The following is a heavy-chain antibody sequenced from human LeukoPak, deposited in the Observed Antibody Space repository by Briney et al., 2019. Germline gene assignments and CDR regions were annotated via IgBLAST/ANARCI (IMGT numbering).Heavy chain of an antibody. CDR2: VIGSGKST. V-gene: IGHV3-23*01. D-gene: IGHD3-22*01. CDR3: TRPLVDGGYYYHQY. J-gene: IGHJ4*02. Sequence: GGSLRLSCAASGFTFSSYGMHWVRQAPGKGLEWVSGVIGSGKSTFYADSVKGRFTISRDNSRNTLYLQMNSLRVEDTALYYCTRPLVDGGYYYHQYWGQGTLVTVSS. CDR1: GFTFSSYG.